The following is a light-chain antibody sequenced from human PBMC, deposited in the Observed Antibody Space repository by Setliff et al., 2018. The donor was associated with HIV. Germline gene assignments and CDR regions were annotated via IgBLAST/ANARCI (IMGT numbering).Light chain of an antibody. CDR2: DVN. CDR3: CSYTGTSTLGV. Sequence: QSVLTQPASVSGSPGQSITISCTGTSSDFGNYNLVSWYQQHPGNAPRLIIYDVNKRPSGVSNHFSGSKSGNTASLTISGLQAEDEADYYCCSYTGTSTLGVFGTGTKVTVL. CDR1: SSDFGNYNL. V-gene: IGLV2-14*02. J-gene: IGLJ1*01.